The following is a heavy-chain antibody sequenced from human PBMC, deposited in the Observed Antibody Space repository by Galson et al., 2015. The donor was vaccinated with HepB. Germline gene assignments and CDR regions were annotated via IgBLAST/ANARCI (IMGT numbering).Heavy chain of an antibody. D-gene: IGHD4-17*01. CDR3: AKGGDYGDYYFDF. V-gene: IGHV3-9*01. J-gene: IGHJ4*02. Sequence: SLRLSCAASGFTFDDYAMHWVRQAPGKGLEWVSGISWNSGSIGYADSVKGRFTISRDNAKNSLYLQMNSLRAEDTALYYCAKGGDYGDYYFDFWGQGTLVTGSS. CDR2: ISWNSGSI. CDR1: GFTFDDYA.